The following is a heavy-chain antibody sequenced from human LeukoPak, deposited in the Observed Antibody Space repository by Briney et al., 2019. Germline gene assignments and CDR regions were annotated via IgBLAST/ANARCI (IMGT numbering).Heavy chain of an antibody. CDR1: GGPIRSYY. D-gene: IGHD3-22*01. J-gene: IGHJ1*01. CDR3: ATGSGYYRHEYFQH. V-gene: IGHV4-59*01. Sequence: PSETLSLTCTVSGGPIRSYYWSWIRQPPGKGLEWIGYIYYSGSTNYNPSLKSRVTISVDTSKNQFSLKLSSVTAADTAVYYCATGSGYYRHEYFQHWGQGTLVTVSS. CDR2: IYYSGST.